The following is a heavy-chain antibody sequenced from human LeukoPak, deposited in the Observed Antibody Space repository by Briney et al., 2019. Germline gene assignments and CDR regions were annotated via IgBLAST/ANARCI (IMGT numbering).Heavy chain of an antibody. Sequence: GESLKISCKGSGYSFTSYWIGWVRQMPGKGLEWMGIIYPGDSDTRYSPSFQGQATISADKSISTAYLQWSSLKASDTAMYYCARPPYYYGSGSSDFDYWGQGTLVTVSS. V-gene: IGHV5-51*01. D-gene: IGHD3-10*01. CDR1: GYSFTSYW. CDR2: IYPGDSDT. CDR3: ARPPYYYGSGSSDFDY. J-gene: IGHJ4*02.